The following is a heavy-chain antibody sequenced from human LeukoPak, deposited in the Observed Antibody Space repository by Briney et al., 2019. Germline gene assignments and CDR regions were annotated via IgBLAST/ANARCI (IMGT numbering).Heavy chain of an antibody. CDR2: IYYSGNT. D-gene: IGHD2-21*01. CDR1: GDSISSTDSY. Sequence: SETLSLTCTVFGDSISSTDSYWGWIRQPPGKALEWIATIYYSGNTYYNPSLKSRVTISIDTSKNQFSLKLSSLTAADTAVYYCARVLARQFTSFSDSRPYSYYYMDVWGKGTTVTVSS. V-gene: IGHV4-39*07. J-gene: IGHJ6*03. CDR3: ARVLARQFTSFSDSRPYSYYYMDV.